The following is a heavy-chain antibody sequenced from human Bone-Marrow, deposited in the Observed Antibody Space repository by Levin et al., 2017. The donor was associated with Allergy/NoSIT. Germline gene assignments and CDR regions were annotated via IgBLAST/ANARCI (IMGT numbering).Heavy chain of an antibody. D-gene: IGHD2-2*01. V-gene: IGHV4-34*01. Sequence: SETLSLTCAVYGGSFSGYYWSWIRQPPGKGLEWIGEINHSGSTNYNPCLKSRVTISVDTSKNQFSLKLSSVTAADTAVYYCARGLGYCSSTSCRNWFDPWGQGTLVTVSS. CDR2: INHSGST. J-gene: IGHJ5*02. CDR1: GGSFSGYY. CDR3: ARGLGYCSSTSCRNWFDP.